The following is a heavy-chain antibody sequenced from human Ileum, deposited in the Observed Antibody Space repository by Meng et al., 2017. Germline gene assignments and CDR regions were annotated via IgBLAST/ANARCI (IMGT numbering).Heavy chain of an antibody. CDR2: INHGGNT. CDR3: ARVELRGDTRDSCGLDH. J-gene: IGHJ4*02. D-gene: IGHD3-22*01. CDR1: GWFLTDYY. V-gene: IGHV4-34*01. Sequence: GQRREGGAGVLKPSATRSPHWAVYGWFLTDYYWSWIRQTPGKGLEWIGEINHGGNTNYNPSLKSRVTISIDTSRDQFSLKLTSVTAADTAVYYCARVELRGDTRDSCGLDHWGQGTLVTVSS.